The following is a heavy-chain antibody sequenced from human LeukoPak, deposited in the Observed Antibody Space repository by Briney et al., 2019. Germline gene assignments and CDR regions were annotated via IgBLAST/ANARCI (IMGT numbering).Heavy chain of an antibody. Sequence: SETLSLTCAVYGGSFSGYYWSWIRQPPGKGLEWIGEINHSGSTNYNPSLKSRVTISVDTSKNQFSLKLSSVTDADTAVYYCARGGDTIFGVAVGVYWGQGTLVTVSS. J-gene: IGHJ4*02. CDR1: GGSFSGYY. D-gene: IGHD3-3*01. V-gene: IGHV4-34*01. CDR3: ARGGDTIFGVAVGVY. CDR2: INHSGST.